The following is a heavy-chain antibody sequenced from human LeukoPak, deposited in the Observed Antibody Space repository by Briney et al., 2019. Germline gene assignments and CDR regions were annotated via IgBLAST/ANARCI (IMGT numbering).Heavy chain of an antibody. J-gene: IGHJ5*02. CDR2: MYYSGST. CDR3: ARITIEWFDP. V-gene: IGHV4-39*01. D-gene: IGHD3-10*01. CDR1: GGSISSSSYY. Sequence: SETLSLTCIVSGGSISSSSYYWGWLRQPPGTGLEWIGSMYYSGSTYYNPSLKSRVTLSVDTSKNQFSLKLSSVTAADTTVYYCARITIEWFDPWGQGTLVTVSS.